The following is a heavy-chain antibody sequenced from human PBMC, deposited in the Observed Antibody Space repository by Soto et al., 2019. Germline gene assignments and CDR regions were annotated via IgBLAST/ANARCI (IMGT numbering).Heavy chain of an antibody. Sequence: VGSLRLSCAASGFTFSSYSMNWVRQAPGKGLEWVSSISSSSSYIYYADSVKGRFTISRDNAKNSLYLQMNSLRAEDTAVYYCARDPHSSGWYRPRGPFDPWGQGTLVTVSS. CDR3: ARDPHSSGWYRPRGPFDP. CDR1: GFTFSSYS. J-gene: IGHJ5*02. D-gene: IGHD6-19*01. CDR2: ISSSSSYI. V-gene: IGHV3-21*01.